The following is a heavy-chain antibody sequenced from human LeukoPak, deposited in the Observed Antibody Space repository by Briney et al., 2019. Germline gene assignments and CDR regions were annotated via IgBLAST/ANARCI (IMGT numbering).Heavy chain of an antibody. CDR1: GGSISSYY. CDR2: IYYSGST. CDR3: ARLLYDFWSGYSGWFDP. J-gene: IGHJ5*02. D-gene: IGHD3-3*01. V-gene: IGHV4-59*08. Sequence: SETLSLTCTVSGGSISSYYWSWIRQPPGKGLEWIGYIYYSGSTNYNPSLKSRVTISVDTSKNQFSLKLGSVTAADTAVYYCARLLYDFWSGYSGWFDPWGQGTLVTVSS.